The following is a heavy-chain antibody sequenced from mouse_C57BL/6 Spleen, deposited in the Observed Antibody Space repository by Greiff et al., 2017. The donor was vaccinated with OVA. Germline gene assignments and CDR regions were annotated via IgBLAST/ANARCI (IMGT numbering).Heavy chain of an antibody. CDR1: GFSLTSYG. CDR3: ANHYGSSPYYAMDY. J-gene: IGHJ4*01. D-gene: IGHD1-1*01. CDR2: IWGDGST. V-gene: IGHV2-3*01. Sequence: VQLQQSGPGLVAPSQSLSITCTVSGFSLTSYGVSWVRQPPGKGLEWLGVIWGDGSTHYHSALISRLSISKDNSKSQVFLKLNSLQTDDTATYYCANHYGSSPYYAMDYWGQGTSVTVSS.